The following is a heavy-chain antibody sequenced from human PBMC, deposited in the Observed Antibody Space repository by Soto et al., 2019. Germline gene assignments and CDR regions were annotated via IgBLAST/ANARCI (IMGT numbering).Heavy chain of an antibody. D-gene: IGHD3-22*01. CDR3: ASQHYYDSSGYYVVY. V-gene: IGHV3-21*01. CDR1: GFTFSSYW. CDR2: ISSSSSYI. J-gene: IGHJ4*02. Sequence: LRLSCAASGFTFSSYWMSWVRQAPGKGLEWVSSISSSSSYIYYADSVKGRFTISRDNAKNSLYLQMNSLRAEDTAVYYCASQHYYDSSGYYVVYWGQGTLVTVSS.